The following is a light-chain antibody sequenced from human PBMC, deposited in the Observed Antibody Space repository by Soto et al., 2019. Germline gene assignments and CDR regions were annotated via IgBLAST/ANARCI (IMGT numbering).Light chain of an antibody. Sequence: AMRVAHSPSSLSTSTGDRVTITCRASQGISSYLAWYQQKPGKAPKLLIYAASTLQSGVPSRFSGSGSGTDFTLTISCLQSEDFATYYCQQYYSYPPTFGQGTKVDIK. CDR1: QGISSY. V-gene: IGKV1-8*01. CDR2: AAS. CDR3: QQYYSYPPT. J-gene: IGKJ1*01.